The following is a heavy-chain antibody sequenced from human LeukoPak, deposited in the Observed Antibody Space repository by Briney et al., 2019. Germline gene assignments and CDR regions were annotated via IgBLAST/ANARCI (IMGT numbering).Heavy chain of an antibody. D-gene: IGHD3-9*01. Sequence: ASVKVSCKAAGGTFSSYAINWVRRAPGQGLEWMGGIIPIFGTANYAQKFQGRVTITADESTSTAYMELSSLRSEDTAVYYCAGGILTGYSSSYFDYWGQGTLVTVSS. CDR1: GGTFSSYA. V-gene: IGHV1-69*13. CDR2: IIPIFGTA. CDR3: AGGILTGYSSSYFDY. J-gene: IGHJ4*02.